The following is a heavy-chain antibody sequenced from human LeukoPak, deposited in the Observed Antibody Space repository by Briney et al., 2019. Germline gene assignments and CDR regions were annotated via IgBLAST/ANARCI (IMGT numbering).Heavy chain of an antibody. J-gene: IGHJ4*02. Sequence: PGGSLRLSCAASGFTFSSYAMSWVRQAPGKGLEWVSAISGSGGSTYYADSVKGRFTISRDNSKNTLYLQMNSLRAEDTAVYYCAKDNDSGSYYYISSTVFDYWGQGTLVTVSS. CDR3: AKDNDSGSYYYISSTVFDY. CDR2: ISGSGGST. D-gene: IGHD1-26*01. CDR1: GFTFSSYA. V-gene: IGHV3-23*01.